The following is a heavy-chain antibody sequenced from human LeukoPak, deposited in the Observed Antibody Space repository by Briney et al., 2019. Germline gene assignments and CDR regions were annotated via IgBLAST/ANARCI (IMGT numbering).Heavy chain of an antibody. J-gene: IGHJ3*02. V-gene: IGHV3-21*01. CDR1: GFRFSGYS. Sequence: GGSLRLSCAASGFRFSGYSMSWVRQAPGKGLDWVSSISSSSSYIYYADSVKGRFTISRHNAKNSLFLQMNGLRAEDTAVYYCARAPWQRSTAGAFDIWGQGTMVTVSS. CDR3: ARAPWQRSTAGAFDI. CDR2: ISSSSSYI. D-gene: IGHD5-12*01.